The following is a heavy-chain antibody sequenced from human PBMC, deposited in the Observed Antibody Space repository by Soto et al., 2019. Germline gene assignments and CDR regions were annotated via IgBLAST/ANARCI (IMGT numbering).Heavy chain of an antibody. CDR2: ISYDGSNK. CDR3: AKIGTVAGFQDY. V-gene: IGHV3-30*18. J-gene: IGHJ4*02. CDR1: GFTFSSYG. D-gene: IGHD6-19*01. Sequence: QVQLVESGGGVVQPGRSLRLSCAASGFTFSSYGMLWVRQAPGKGLEWVAVISYDGSNKYYADSVKGRFTISRDNSKNTLYLQMNSLRAEDTAVYYCAKIGTVAGFQDYWGQGTLVTVSS.